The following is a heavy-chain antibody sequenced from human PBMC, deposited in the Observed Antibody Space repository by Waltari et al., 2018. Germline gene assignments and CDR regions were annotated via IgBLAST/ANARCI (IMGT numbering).Heavy chain of an antibody. J-gene: IGHJ4*02. Sequence: QVHLVESGGGVVQPGRSLRLSCTASGFSFSNYGMNWVRQAPGKGLEWVAIVWHDGSNKYNEDSVKGRFTISRDNSRNTLYLQMNSLRAEDTALYYCARDFCSTTSCYDYWGQGTLVTVSS. CDR1: GFSFSNYG. V-gene: IGHV3-33*01. CDR3: ARDFCSTTSCYDY. CDR2: VWHDGSNK. D-gene: IGHD2-2*01.